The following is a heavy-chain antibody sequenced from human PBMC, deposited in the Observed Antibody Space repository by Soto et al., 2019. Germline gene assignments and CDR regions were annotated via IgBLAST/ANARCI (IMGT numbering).Heavy chain of an antibody. CDR3: ARGPRLAYCGGDCSPQYFQP. V-gene: IGHV1-18*01. CDR2: LSVYNGNT. J-gene: IGHJ1*01. D-gene: IGHD2-21*02. CDR1: GYTFTSYG. Sequence: QVQLVQSGAEVKKPGASVKVSCKASGYTFTSYGISWVRQAPGQGLEWMGWLSVYNGNTNYAQKLQGRVTMTTDTSTSTAYMELRSLRSDDTAVYYCARGPRLAYCGGDCSPQYFQPWGQGTLVTVSS.